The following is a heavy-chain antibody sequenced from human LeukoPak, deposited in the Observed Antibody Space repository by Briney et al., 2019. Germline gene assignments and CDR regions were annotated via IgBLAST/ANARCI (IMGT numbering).Heavy chain of an antibody. CDR2: INPNSGGT. J-gene: IGHJ6*02. CDR3: ARGGYDFVYYYYGMDV. CDR1: GYTFTGYY. V-gene: IGHV1-2*06. Sequence: ASVKVSCKASGYTFTGYYMHWVRQARGQGLEWMGRINPNSGGTNYAQKFQGRVTMTRDTSISTAYMELSRLRSDDTAVYYCARGGYDFVYYYYGMDVWGQGTTVTVSS. D-gene: IGHD3-3*01.